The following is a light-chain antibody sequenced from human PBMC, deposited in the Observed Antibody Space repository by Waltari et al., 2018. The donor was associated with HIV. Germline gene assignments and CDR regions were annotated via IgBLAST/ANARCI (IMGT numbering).Light chain of an antibody. Sequence: DIQMTQSPSSLSASVGDRVTITCRASQTIGSYLNWYHQTPGKAPKLLIYAASSLQSGVPSRFSGSGSGTDFTLTISSLQREDFGTFYCQESHSSSFTFGPGTKVDLK. J-gene: IGKJ3*01. CDR3: QESHSSSFT. CDR2: AAS. CDR1: QTIGSY. V-gene: IGKV1-39*01.